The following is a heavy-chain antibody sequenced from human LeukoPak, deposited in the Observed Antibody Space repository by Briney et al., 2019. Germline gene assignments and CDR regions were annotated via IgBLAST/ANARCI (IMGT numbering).Heavy chain of an antibody. CDR2: IYYSGST. V-gene: IGHV4-59*01. J-gene: IGHJ4*02. CDR3: ARGGGYLYYFDY. D-gene: IGHD5-12*01. CDR1: GGSISSYY. Sequence: SETLSLTCTVSGGSISSYYWSWIRQPPGKGLEWIGYIYYSGSTNYNPSLKSRVTISVDTSKNQFSLKLSSVTAADTAVYYCARGGGYLYYFDYWGQGTLVTVSS.